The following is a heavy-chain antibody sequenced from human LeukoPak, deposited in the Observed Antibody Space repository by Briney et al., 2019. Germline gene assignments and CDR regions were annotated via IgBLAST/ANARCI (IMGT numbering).Heavy chain of an antibody. Sequence: PSETLSLTCTASGGSISSSSYYWGWIRQPPGKGLEWIGSIYYSGSTYYNPSLKSRVTISVDTSKNQFSLKLSSVTAADTAVYYCASLNCSSTRGRCVYYMDVWGKGTTVTVSS. CDR3: ASLNCSSTRGRCVYYMDV. J-gene: IGHJ6*03. V-gene: IGHV4-39*01. CDR1: GGSISSSSYY. D-gene: IGHD2-2*01. CDR2: IYYSGST.